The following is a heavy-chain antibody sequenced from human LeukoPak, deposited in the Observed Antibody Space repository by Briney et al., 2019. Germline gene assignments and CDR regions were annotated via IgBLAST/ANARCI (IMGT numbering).Heavy chain of an antibody. V-gene: IGHV3-11*01. CDR1: GLTFSDYY. Sequence: GGSLRPPCAASGLTFSDYYMSWIRQAPGKGLEWLSYINIGGTNTHYADSVKGRFTISRDNAKKSLYLEMTNLRAEDTAVYYCATDGAGFDTWGQGVLVTVSS. J-gene: IGHJ5*02. CDR2: INIGGTNT. CDR3: ATDGAGFDT.